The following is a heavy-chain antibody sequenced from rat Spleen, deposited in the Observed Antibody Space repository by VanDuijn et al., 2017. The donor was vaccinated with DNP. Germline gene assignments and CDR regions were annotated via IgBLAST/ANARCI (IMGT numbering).Heavy chain of an antibody. Sequence: EVQLVESGGDPVQPGRSLTLSCVVSGFTFNNDWMTWVRQVPGKGLEWVASITTGGDITYYPDSVKGRFTISRDNAKSTLYLQMESLRSEDTATYYCASGFGWFAYWGQGTLVTVSS. CDR2: ITTGGDIT. CDR1: GFTFNNDW. V-gene: IGHV5-31*01. CDR3: ASGFGWFAY. D-gene: IGHD4-1*01. J-gene: IGHJ3*01.